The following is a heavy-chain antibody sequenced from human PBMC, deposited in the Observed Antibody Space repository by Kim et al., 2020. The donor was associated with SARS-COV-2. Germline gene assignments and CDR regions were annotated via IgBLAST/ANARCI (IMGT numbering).Heavy chain of an antibody. D-gene: IGHD3-22*01. Sequence: GGSLRLSCAASGFTFSSYAMSWVRQAPGKGLEWVSAISGSGGSTYYADSVKGRFTISRDNSKNTLYLQMNSLRAEDTAVYYCAKESWIYDSSGYRFYYFDYWGQGTLVTVSS. CDR2: ISGSGGST. V-gene: IGHV3-23*01. J-gene: IGHJ4*02. CDR3: AKESWIYDSSGYRFYYFDY. CDR1: GFTFSSYA.